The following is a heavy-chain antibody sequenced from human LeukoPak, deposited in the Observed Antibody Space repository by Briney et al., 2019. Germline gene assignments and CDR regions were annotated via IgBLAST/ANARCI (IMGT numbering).Heavy chain of an antibody. CDR3: ATWRTAKTGFDY. CDR1: GASISNYY. CDR2: IYDSGST. D-gene: IGHD1-1*01. V-gene: IGHV4-59*08. J-gene: IGHJ4*02. Sequence: SETLSLTCTVSGASISNYYWSWIRQPPGKGLEWIGYIYDSGSTNYNPSLKSRVTISLDTSENQFSLRLSSVTAADTAVYYCATWRTAKTGFDYWGQGTLVTVSS.